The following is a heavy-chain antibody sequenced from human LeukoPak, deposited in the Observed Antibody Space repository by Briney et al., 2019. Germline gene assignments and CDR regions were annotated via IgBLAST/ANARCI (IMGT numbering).Heavy chain of an antibody. CDR3: ARTQVLRYFDWLPWNYYYGMDV. V-gene: IGHV4-34*01. CDR1: GGSFSGYY. CDR2: INHSGST. J-gene: IGHJ6*02. D-gene: IGHD3-9*01. Sequence: PSETPSLTCAVYGGSFSGYYWSWIRQPPGKGLEWIGEINHSGSTNYNPSLKSRVTISVDTSKNQFSLKLSSVTAADTAVYYCARTQVLRYFDWLPWNYYYGMDVWGQGTTVTVSS.